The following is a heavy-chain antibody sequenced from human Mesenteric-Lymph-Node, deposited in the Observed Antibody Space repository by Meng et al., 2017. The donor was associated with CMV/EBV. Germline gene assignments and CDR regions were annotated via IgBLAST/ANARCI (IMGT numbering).Heavy chain of an antibody. D-gene: IGHD2-2*01. CDR3: AKERVPAAVKHGDFDY. CDR2: IRYDGSNE. CDR1: GFTFSSCG. Sequence: GGSLRLSCGASGFTFSSCGMHWVRQAPGKGLERVAIIRYDGSNEFYADSVKGRFTISRDNSKNTLFLQMNSLRVEDTAVYYCAKERVPAAVKHGDFDYWGQGTLVTVSS. V-gene: IGHV3-30*02. J-gene: IGHJ4*02.